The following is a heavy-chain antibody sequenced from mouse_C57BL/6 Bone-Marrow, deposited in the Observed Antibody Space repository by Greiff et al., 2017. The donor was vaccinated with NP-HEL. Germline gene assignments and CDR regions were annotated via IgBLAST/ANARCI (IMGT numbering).Heavy chain of an antibody. CDR3: ASSNWDVWFAY. CDR2: IWGGGST. V-gene: IGHV2-2*01. J-gene: IGHJ3*01. D-gene: IGHD4-1*01. CDR1: GFSLTSFG. Sequence: VQLQQSGPGPVQPSQSLSITCPVSGFSLTSFGVHWVRHSPGKGLEWRGVIWGGGSTDYNAAFISRLSISKDNSKSQVFFKMNSLQADDTALYYCASSNWDVWFAYWGQGTLVTVSA.